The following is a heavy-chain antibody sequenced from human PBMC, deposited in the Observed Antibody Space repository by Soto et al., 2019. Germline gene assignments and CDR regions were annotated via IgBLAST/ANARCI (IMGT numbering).Heavy chain of an antibody. V-gene: IGHV3-21*01. Sequence: EVQLVESGGGLVKPGGSLRLSCAASGFTFSSYGMSWVRQAPGKGLKWVSSISSGGTYIYYADLLKGRFTISRDNAKNSLYLKMNSLRAEDTAVYYCAREGSAAAAGTEVRFDDWGQGTLVTVSS. CDR1: GFTFSSYG. J-gene: IGHJ4*02. CDR3: AREGSAAAAGTEVRFDD. D-gene: IGHD6-13*01. CDR2: ISSGGTYI.